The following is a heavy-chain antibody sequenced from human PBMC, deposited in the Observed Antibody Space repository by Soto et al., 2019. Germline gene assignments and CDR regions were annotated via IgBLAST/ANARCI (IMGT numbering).Heavy chain of an antibody. CDR1: GFSVSKAW. D-gene: IGHD3-3*01. V-gene: IGHV3-15*07. CDR3: TTGSVECF. CDR2: IKTRDEGETT. Sequence: EVQLVDSGGGLVKPGGSLRLSCAASGFSVSKAWMNWVRQAPGKGLEWVGRIKTRDEGETTNYAAPVKGRFTISRDDSKNTLYLQMNSLKTEDTAVYYCTTGSVECFWGQGTTVTVSS. J-gene: IGHJ6*02.